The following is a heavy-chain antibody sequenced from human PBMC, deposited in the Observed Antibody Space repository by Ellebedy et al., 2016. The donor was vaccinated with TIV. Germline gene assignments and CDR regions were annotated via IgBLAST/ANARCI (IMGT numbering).Heavy chain of an antibody. CDR1: GFTFSNSP. CDR2: FPYRGGSP. Sequence: GESLKISCTASGFTFSNSPMSWVRQAPGKGLGWVSAFPYRGGSPFYADSVKGRFTISRDNSMTTLFLQMNNLRVEDTAVYYCAKVNWGSQEGENCWGQGTLVSVSS. V-gene: IGHV3-23*01. J-gene: IGHJ4*02. CDR3: AKVNWGSQEGENC. D-gene: IGHD7-27*01.